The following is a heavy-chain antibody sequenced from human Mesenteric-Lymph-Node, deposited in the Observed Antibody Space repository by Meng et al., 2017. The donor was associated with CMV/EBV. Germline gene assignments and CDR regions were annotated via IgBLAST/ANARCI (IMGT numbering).Heavy chain of an antibody. CDR3: AKDLEDIVVVPAAMLSGSYYGMDV. V-gene: IGHV3-9*01. CDR2: ISWNSGSI. Sequence: GGSLRLSCAASGFTFDDYAMHWVWQAPGKGLEWVSGISWNSGSIGYADSVKGRFTISRDNAKNSLYLQMNSLRAEDTAVYYCAKDLEDIVVVPAAMLSGSYYGMDVWGQGTTVTVSS. J-gene: IGHJ6*02. CDR1: GFTFDDYA. D-gene: IGHD2-2*01.